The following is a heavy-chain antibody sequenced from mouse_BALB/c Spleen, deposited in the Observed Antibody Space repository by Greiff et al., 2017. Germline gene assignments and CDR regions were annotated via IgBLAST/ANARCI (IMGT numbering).Heavy chain of an antibody. CDR1: GFTFTDYY. D-gene: IGHD2-1*01. V-gene: IGHV7-3*02. Sequence: EVHLVESGGGLVQPGGSLRLSCATSGFTFTDYYMSWVRQPPGKALEWLGFIRNKANGYTTEYSASVKGRFTISRDNSQSILYLQMNTLRAEDSATYYCARKGNYEGAMDYWGQGTSVTVSS. J-gene: IGHJ4*01. CDR3: ARKGNYEGAMDY. CDR2: IRNKANGYTT.